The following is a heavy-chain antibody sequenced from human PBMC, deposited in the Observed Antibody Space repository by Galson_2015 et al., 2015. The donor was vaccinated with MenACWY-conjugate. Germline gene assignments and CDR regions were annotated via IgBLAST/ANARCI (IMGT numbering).Heavy chain of an antibody. CDR3: ARVPGYSYGYYDW. D-gene: IGHD5-18*01. CDR2: IGGSGSII. CDR1: GFTFSSYG. J-gene: IGHJ4*02. Sequence: SLRLSCAASGFTFSSYGMRWVRQAPGKGLEWVSSIGGSGSIISYGDPVEGRFTISRDNAKNSLYLQMNTLRDEDTAVYYCARVPGYSYGYYDWWGQGTLVTVSS. V-gene: IGHV3-48*02.